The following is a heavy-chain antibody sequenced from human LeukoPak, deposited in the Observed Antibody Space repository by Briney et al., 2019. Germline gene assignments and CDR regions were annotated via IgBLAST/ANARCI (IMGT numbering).Heavy chain of an antibody. CDR2: ISSSGDTT. CDR1: GFTFSSYA. D-gene: IGHD6-13*01. V-gene: IGHV3-23*01. Sequence: GGSLRLSCAASGFTFSSYAMSWVRQAPGKGLEWVSAISSSGDTTYYADPVKGRFTISRDNSKTTLYGQMNSLRAEDTAIYYCAKGDRVAAAAMVDYWGQGTLVTVSS. CDR3: AKGDRVAAAAMVDY. J-gene: IGHJ4*02.